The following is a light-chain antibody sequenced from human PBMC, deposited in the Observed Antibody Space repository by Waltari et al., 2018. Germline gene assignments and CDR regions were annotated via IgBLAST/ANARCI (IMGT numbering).Light chain of an antibody. J-gene: IGKJ1*01. CDR1: QRVTTSY. CDR2: GAS. CDR3: QHYGGSPRT. Sequence: DIVLTQSPGTLSLSPGERATLSCRASQRVTTSYLGWYQQKPGQAPRLLIYGASSRATGVPDRCSGSGSGTDFTLTISKLEPEDFGLYYCQHYGGSPRTFGQGTKVEIK. V-gene: IGKV3-20*01.